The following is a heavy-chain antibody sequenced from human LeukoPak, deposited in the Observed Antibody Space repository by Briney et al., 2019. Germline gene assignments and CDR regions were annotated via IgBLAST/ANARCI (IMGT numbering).Heavy chain of an antibody. J-gene: IGHJ4*02. CDR3: ARVGYCSGPICLPPAATGMLDS. V-gene: IGHV1-18*01. CDR1: GYTFTSYG. CDR2: ISGYNGNT. D-gene: IGHD2-2*01. Sequence: GASVKVSCKAYGYTFTSYGISWVRRAPGQGLEWMGWISGYNGNTTYAQNLQGRVTMTTDTSTNTAYMELRSLRSDDTAVYFCARVGYCSGPICLPPAATGMLDSWGQGTLVTVSS.